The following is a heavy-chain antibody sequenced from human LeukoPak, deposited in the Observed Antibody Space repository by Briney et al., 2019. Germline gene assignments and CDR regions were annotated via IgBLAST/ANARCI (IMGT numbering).Heavy chain of an antibody. CDR1: GFTVSSNY. CDR3: ARLDSSGYYGIDY. Sequence: GGSLRLSCAASGFTVSSNYMSWVRQAPGKGLEWVSVIYSGGSTYYADSVKGRFTISRHNSKNTLYLQMNSLRPEDTAVYYCARLDSSGYYGIDYWGQGTLVTVSS. J-gene: IGHJ4*02. V-gene: IGHV3-53*04. D-gene: IGHD3-22*01. CDR2: IYSGGST.